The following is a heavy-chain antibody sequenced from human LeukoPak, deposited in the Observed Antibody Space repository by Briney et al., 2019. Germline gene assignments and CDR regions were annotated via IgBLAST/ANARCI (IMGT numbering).Heavy chain of an antibody. V-gene: IGHV4-30-4*01. CDR2: IYYSGST. CDR1: GGSISSGDYY. CDR3: ARDRDYGGAYFDY. D-gene: IGHD4-23*01. Sequence: PSETLSLTCTVSGGSISSGDYYWSWIRQPPGKGLEWIGYIYYSGSTYYNPSLKSRVTISVDTSKNQFSLKLSSVTAADTAVYYCARDRDYGGAYFDYWGQGTLVTVSS. J-gene: IGHJ4*02.